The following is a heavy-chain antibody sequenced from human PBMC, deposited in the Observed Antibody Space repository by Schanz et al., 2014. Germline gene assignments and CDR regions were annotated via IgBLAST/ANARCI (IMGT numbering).Heavy chain of an antibody. CDR2: IYYSGST. CDR3: ARDVGHYGMDV. Sequence: QVQLQESGPGLVKPSETLSLTCTVSGGSISSYYWSWIRQPPGKGLEWIGYIYYSGSTKYNPSLKSRVTISVDTSKNQFSLKLSSVTAADTAVYYCARDVGHYGMDVWGQGTTVIVSS. CDR1: GGSISSYY. V-gene: IGHV4-59*01. J-gene: IGHJ6*02.